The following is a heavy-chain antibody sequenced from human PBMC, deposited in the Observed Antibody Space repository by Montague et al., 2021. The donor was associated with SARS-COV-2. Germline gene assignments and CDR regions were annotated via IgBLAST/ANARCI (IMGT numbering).Heavy chain of an antibody. CDR1: GLTFSNYA. CDR3: ANPKGAFDI. V-gene: IGHV3-23*01. J-gene: IGHJ3*02. CDR2: ISGSGGTT. Sequence: SLRLSFAASGLTFSNYAMSWVRQAPGKGPECVSGISGSGGTTYYADSVKGRFTISGDNSKNTLYLQMNSLRAEDTAVYYCANPKGAFDIWGQGTMVTVSS.